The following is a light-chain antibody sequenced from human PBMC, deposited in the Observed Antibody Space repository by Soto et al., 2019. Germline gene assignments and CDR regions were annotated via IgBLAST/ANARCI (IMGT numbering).Light chain of an antibody. CDR2: DVS. V-gene: IGLV2-14*01. CDR3: SSYTSSSTLPVV. CDR1: SSDVGGYNY. J-gene: IGLJ2*01. Sequence: QSALTQPASVSWSPGQSITISCTGTSSDVGGYNYVSWYQQHPGKAPKLMIYDVSNRPSGVSNRFSGSKSGNTASLTISGLQAKDEADYYCSSYTSSSTLPVVFGGGTKLTVL.